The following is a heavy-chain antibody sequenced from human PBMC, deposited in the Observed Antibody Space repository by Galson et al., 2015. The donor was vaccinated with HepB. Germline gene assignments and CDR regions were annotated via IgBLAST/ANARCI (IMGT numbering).Heavy chain of an antibody. CDR3: AREGGSGTLYYYYGMDV. CDR2: INTNTGNP. V-gene: IGHV7-4-1*02. D-gene: IGHD2-2*01. Sequence: SVKVSCKASGYTFTSYAMNWVRQAPGQGLEWMGWINTNTGNPTYAQGFTGRFVFSLDTSVSTAYLQISSLKAEDTAVYYCAREGGSGTLYYYYGMDVWGQGTTVTVSS. J-gene: IGHJ6*02. CDR1: GYTFTSYA.